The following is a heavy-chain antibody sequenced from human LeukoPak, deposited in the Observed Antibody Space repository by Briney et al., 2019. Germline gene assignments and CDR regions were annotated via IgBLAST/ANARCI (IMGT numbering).Heavy chain of an antibody. CDR3: ARDGGEWELDY. CDR1: GFTFRSYG. D-gene: IGHD1-26*01. CDR2: IRYDGTNK. Sequence: GGSLRLSCAASGFTFRSYGMHWVRQAPGKGLEWVAIIRYDGTNKYYADSVKGRFTISRDNAKNSLYLQMNSLRVEDTAVYYCARDGGEWELDYWGQGTLVTVSS. J-gene: IGHJ4*02. V-gene: IGHV3-30*02.